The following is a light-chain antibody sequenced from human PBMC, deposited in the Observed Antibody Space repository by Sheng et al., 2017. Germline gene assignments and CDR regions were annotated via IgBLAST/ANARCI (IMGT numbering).Light chain of an antibody. CDR1: QNINNF. CDR3: QQTYGTVWA. V-gene: IGKV1-39*01. Sequence: DIQMDQSPSSLSASVGDRVTITCRASQNINNFLNWYQQKPGRAPSLLIYAASSLQSAVPSRFSGSGSGTDFTLTISSLQPEDFAIYYCQQTYGTVWAFGQGTEGGN. CDR2: AAS. J-gene: IGKJ1*01.